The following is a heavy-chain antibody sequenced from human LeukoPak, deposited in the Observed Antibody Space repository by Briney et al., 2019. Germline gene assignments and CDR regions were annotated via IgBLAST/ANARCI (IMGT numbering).Heavy chain of an antibody. J-gene: IGHJ4*02. CDR3: ARTIAAAGPYYFDY. CDR1: GFTFSSYS. Sequence: PGGSLRLSCAASGFTFSSYSMSWVRQAPGKGLEWVSSIRSNSSYTYYAESVKGRLTISRDNAKNYMYLQISSLRAEETAVYYCARTIAAAGPYYFDYWGQGTLVTVSS. V-gene: IGHV3-21*01. CDR2: IRSNSSYT. D-gene: IGHD6-13*01.